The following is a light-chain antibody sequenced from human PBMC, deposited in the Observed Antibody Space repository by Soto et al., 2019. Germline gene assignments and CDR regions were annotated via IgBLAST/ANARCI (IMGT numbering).Light chain of an antibody. CDR2: DVS. J-gene: IGLJ1*01. Sequence: QSALTQPASVSGSPGQSITISCTGTSSDVGGYNYVSWYHQHPGKAPKVMIYDVSNRPSGVSDRFSGSKSDNTASLTISGLQAEDEADYYCSSYTSSNTYVFGTGTKVTVL. CDR3: SSYTSSNTYV. V-gene: IGLV2-14*01. CDR1: SSDVGGYNY.